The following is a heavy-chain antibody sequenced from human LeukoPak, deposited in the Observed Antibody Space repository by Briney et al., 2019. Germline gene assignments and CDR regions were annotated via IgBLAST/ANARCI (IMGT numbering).Heavy chain of an antibody. D-gene: IGHD4-17*01. CDR3: ARDLFQYGDGAFDI. J-gene: IGHJ3*02. CDR1: GFTFSTYW. CDR2: IKQDGSEK. Sequence: GGSLRLSCAAPGFTFSTYWMSWARQAPGKRPEWVAYIKQDGSEKDYVDSVKGRFTISRDNAKNSLYLQMNSLRGEDTAVYYCARDLFQYGDGAFDIWGQGTMVTVSS. V-gene: IGHV3-7*01.